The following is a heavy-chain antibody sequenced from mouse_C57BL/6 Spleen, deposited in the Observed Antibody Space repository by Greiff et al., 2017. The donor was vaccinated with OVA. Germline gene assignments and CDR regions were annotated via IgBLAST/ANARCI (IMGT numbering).Heavy chain of an antibody. CDR3: ARSGATVVARYFDY. D-gene: IGHD1-1*01. J-gene: IGHJ2*01. CDR1: GYTFTSYW. V-gene: IGHV1-72*01. Sequence: QQSCKASGYTFTSYWMHWVKQRPGRGLEWIGRIDPNSGGTKYNEKFKSKATLTVDKPSSTAYMQLSSLTSEDSAVYYCARSGATVVARYFDYWGQGTTLTVSS. CDR2: IDPNSGGT.